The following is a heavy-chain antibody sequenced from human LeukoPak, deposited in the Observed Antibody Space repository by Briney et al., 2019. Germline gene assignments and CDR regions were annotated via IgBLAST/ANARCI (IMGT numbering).Heavy chain of an antibody. J-gene: IGHJ5*02. V-gene: IGHV4-30-2*01. CDR2: IYHSGST. CDR3: ARECDCYSGRLYNWFDP. CDR1: GGSISSGGYY. Sequence: PSETLSLTCTVSGGSISSGGYYWSWIRQPPGKGLEWIGYIYHSGSTYYNPSLKSRVTISVDTSKNQFSLKLSSVTAADTAVYYCARECDCYSGRLYNWFDPWGQGTLVTVSS. D-gene: IGHD2-21*02.